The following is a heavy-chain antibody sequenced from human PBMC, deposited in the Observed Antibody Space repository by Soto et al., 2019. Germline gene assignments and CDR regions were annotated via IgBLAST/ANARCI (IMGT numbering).Heavy chain of an antibody. Sequence: SETLSLTCAVSGGSISSGDYSWSWIRQPPGKGLEWIGYIYHSGSTNYNPSLQSRVAISLDTSKSQFSLKVTSVTATDTAVYYCARQGFGPLHGLVDVWGQGTTVTVSS. D-gene: IGHD3-10*01. CDR3: ARQGFGPLHGLVDV. J-gene: IGHJ6*02. CDR1: GGSISSGDYS. V-gene: IGHV4-61*08. CDR2: IYHSGST.